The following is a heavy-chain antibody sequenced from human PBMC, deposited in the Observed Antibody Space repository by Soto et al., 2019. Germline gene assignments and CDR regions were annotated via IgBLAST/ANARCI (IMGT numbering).Heavy chain of an antibody. CDR3: AKVTKRAAAGRYEYYKYGMDV. CDR1: GFAFSTYA. V-gene: IGHV3-23*01. J-gene: IGHJ6*02. CDR2: ISGSGGSS. Sequence: GGSLRLSCAASGFAFSTYAMTWVRQAPGKGLEWVSVISGSGGSSYYAASVKGRFTISRDNSKNTLFLQMNGLRAEDTAVYYCAKVTKRAAAGRYEYYKYGMDVWGQGTTVTVSS. D-gene: IGHD6-13*01.